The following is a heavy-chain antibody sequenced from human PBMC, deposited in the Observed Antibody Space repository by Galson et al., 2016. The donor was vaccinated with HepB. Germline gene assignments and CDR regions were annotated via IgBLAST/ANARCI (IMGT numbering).Heavy chain of an antibody. J-gene: IGHJ3*02. Sequence: SVKVSCKASGYIFTDYYIHWVRQAPGQGLEWMGLISPRGGSTSHAQKFQARVTMTRDTSTRTVHMEIYSLRSEDTAIYYCARANTLMAFDIWGQGTMVTVSS. CDR3: ARANTLMAFDI. V-gene: IGHV1-46*01. CDR1: GYIFTDYY. CDR2: ISPRGGST.